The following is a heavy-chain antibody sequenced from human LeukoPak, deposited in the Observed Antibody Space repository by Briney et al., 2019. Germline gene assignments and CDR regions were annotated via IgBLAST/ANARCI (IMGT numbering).Heavy chain of an antibody. J-gene: IGHJ5*01. Sequence: ASVTVSCKASGYTFTDHYIHWVRLAPGQGLEWMGWMNPDSGDTNYAQKFKGRVTMTRDTSINTAYMDLSRLTSDDTAVYYCARAIEPWSGYYREYPFESWGQGTLVTVSS. CDR3: ARAIEPWSGYYREYPFES. CDR1: GYTFTDHY. V-gene: IGHV1-2*02. D-gene: IGHD3-3*01. CDR2: MNPDSGDT.